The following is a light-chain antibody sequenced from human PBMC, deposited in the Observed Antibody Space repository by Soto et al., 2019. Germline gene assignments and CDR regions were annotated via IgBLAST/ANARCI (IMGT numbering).Light chain of an antibody. V-gene: IGKV1-27*01. CDR2: GAS. Sequence: DIQMTQSPSSLSAYVGDRVTITCRASQGIGTSSVWYQQKPGKAPRLLIHGASTLQSGVPSRFSGSGSGTDFTLIISSLQPEDVATYYCQKYNAAPLSFGGGTKVEIK. CDR3: QKYNAAPLS. CDR1: QGIGTS. J-gene: IGKJ4*01.